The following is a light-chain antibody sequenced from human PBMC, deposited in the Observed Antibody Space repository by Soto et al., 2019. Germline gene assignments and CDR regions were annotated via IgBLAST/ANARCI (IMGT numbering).Light chain of an antibody. Sequence: DIVMTQSPDSLSVSLGERATINCKPSQSILYRYTGKEYLAWYQQKPGHPPKLLIYWASTRESGVPDRFSGSGSGTDFTLTISSLQAEDVAVYYCQQFFTTPLTFGGGTRVEI. CDR3: QQFFTTPLT. V-gene: IGKV4-1*01. J-gene: IGKJ4*01. CDR1: QSILYRYTGKEY. CDR2: WAS.